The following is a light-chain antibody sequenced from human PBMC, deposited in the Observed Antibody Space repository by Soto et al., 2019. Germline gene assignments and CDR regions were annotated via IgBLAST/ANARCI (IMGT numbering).Light chain of an antibody. J-gene: IGKJ3*01. Sequence: DIQMTQSPSSLSASVGDRVTITCRASQDIGDDLDWFQQKPGQAPKRLIYGSSCLQSGAPARFSGSGSGTEFARTISNLYPEDFATYYCLQHNSLPFTFGPGTKVDVK. CDR3: LQHNSLPFT. CDR2: GSS. CDR1: QDIGDD. V-gene: IGKV1-17*02.